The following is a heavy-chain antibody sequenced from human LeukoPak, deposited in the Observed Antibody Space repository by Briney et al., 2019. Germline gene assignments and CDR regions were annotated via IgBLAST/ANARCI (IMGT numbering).Heavy chain of an antibody. CDR3: ARSQYSYDFFDY. D-gene: IGHD5-18*01. CDR2: IYYSGST. J-gene: IGHJ4*02. V-gene: IGHV4-59*08. Sequence: SETLSLTCTVSGGSISYYYWTWIRQPPGKGLEWIGSIYYSGSTNYNPSLKSRVTISVDTSKNQFSLELSSVTAADTAMYYCARSQYSYDFFDYWGQGTLVTVSS. CDR1: GGSISYYY.